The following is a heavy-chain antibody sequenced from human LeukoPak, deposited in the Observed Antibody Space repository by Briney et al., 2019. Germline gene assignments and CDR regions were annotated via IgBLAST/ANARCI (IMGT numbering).Heavy chain of an antibody. CDR2: IYHSGSS. Sequence: SGTLSLTCVVSGGSSSSSNWWSWVRQPPGKGLEWIGEIYHSGSSNYNPSLKSRVTISVDKSKNQFSLKLSSMTAADTAVYYCARGQQLLQAFDYWGQGTLVSVSS. V-gene: IGHV4-4*02. J-gene: IGHJ4*02. D-gene: IGHD6-13*01. CDR3: ARGQQLLQAFDY. CDR1: GGSSSSSNW.